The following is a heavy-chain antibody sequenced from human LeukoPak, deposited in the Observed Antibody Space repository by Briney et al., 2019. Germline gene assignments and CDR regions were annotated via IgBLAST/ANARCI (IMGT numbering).Heavy chain of an antibody. CDR3: ASDYYDSSGYYYALSYFDY. CDR2: ISSRSSYI. J-gene: IGHJ4*02. Sequence: GGSLRLSCAASGFTFSRYSMNWVRQATGKGLEWVSSISSRSSYIYDAASVKGRFTISRDNAKNSLYLQMNSLIAEDTAVYYCASDYYDSSGYYYALSYFDYWGQGTLVTVSS. V-gene: IGHV3-21*01. CDR1: GFTFSRYS. D-gene: IGHD3-22*01.